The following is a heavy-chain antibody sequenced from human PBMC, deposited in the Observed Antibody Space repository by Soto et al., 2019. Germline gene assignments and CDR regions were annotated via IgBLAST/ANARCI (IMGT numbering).Heavy chain of an antibody. J-gene: IGHJ6*02. D-gene: IGHD3-10*01. CDR2: VTGGGNTT. Sequence: GSLRLTCAASGXTFSRYSMSWVRQAPGTGLEWVSTVTGGGNTTYKADSVKGLFTISIDNSKNTLYLQMNNLRAEDTAIYYCASSSGDLDVYGMDIWGPGTTGTVSS. CDR1: GXTFSRYS. CDR3: ASSSGDLDVYGMDI. V-gene: IGHV3-23*01.